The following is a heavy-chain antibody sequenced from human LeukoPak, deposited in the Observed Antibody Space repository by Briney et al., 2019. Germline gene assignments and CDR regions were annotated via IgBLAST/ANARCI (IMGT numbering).Heavy chain of an antibody. J-gene: IGHJ6*03. Sequence: PSETLSLTCAVYGGSFSGYCWSWIRQPPGKGLEWIGEINHSGSTNYNPSLKGRVTISVDTSKNQFSLKLSSVTAADTAVYYCARGRSRSGMVQGVTYYYYYYMDVWGKGTTVTVSS. CDR3: ARGRSRSGMVQGVTYYYYYYMDV. CDR2: INHSGST. D-gene: IGHD3-10*01. V-gene: IGHV4-34*01. CDR1: GGSFSGYC.